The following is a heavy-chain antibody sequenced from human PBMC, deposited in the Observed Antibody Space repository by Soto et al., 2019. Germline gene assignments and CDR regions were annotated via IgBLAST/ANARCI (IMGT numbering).Heavy chain of an antibody. Sequence: QVQLEQSGAAVKKPGSSVKVSCKASGGTFSNYVVNWVRQAPGQGLEWMGRIIPISGAANYAQKFQGRVTITADKSTSTSYMELSSLRSEDTAVYYCARDMTRTVVPYFDFWGQGTLVTVSS. J-gene: IGHJ4*02. V-gene: IGHV1-69*06. D-gene: IGHD1-7*01. CDR2: IIPISGAA. CDR1: GGTFSNYV. CDR3: ARDMTRTVVPYFDF.